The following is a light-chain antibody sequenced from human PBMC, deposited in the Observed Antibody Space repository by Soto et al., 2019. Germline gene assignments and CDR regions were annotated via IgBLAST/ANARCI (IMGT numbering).Light chain of an antibody. J-gene: IGKJ4*01. Sequence: ETVMTQSPATLSVSPGQRATLSCGASQSVSTNLAGYQQKPGQVPKLLIYGASTRASDIQARLSGSGSGTEFKHPVSSLQSEDFGCYYRHQSNGWPLTFGGGTKVEIE. V-gene: IGKV3-15*01. CDR3: HQSNGWPLT. CDR1: QSVSTN. CDR2: GAS.